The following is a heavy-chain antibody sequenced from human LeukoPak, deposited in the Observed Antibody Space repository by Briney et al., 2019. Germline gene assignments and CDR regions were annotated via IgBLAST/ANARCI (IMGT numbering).Heavy chain of an antibody. CDR1: GFTSSDAG. CDR2: IKSKTEGGTT. V-gene: IGHV3-15*01. Sequence: GGSLRFSGAASGFTSSDAGMGGGRRPPGKGRRGGGRIKSKTEGGTTDYAASAKGRFSIARDDSKDTLYLQMSRLRTEDTAVDYCTTWENIGYIPDIWGRGTLVTVSS. D-gene: IGHD2/OR15-2a*01. CDR3: TTWENIGYIPDI. J-gene: IGHJ4*02.